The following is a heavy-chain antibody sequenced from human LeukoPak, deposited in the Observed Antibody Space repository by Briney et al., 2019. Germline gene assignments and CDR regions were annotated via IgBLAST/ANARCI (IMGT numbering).Heavy chain of an antibody. CDR3: ARRITIFGVAPPGSWFDP. CDR2: IYYSGNT. V-gene: IGHV4-59*08. Sequence: PSETLSLTCTVSGGSLSSYYWSWIRQPPGKGLEWIGYIYYSGNTNYNPSLKSRVTISVDTSKNQFSLKLSSVTAADTAVYYCARRITIFGVAPPGSWFDPWGQGTLVTVSS. CDR1: GGSLSSYY. D-gene: IGHD3-3*01. J-gene: IGHJ5*02.